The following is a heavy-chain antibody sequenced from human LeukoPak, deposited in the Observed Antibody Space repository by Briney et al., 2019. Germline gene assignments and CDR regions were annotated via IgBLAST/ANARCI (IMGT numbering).Heavy chain of an antibody. D-gene: IGHD6-19*01. CDR2: ILHDGSKK. V-gene: IGHV3-30*02. J-gene: IGHJ4*02. Sequence: GGSLRLSCAASGFTFNNFGMHWVRQAPGKGLEWVAVILHDGSKKYYADSVKGRFTISRDNSKKTVYMQMNTLTPEDTAVYYCAKDRDGGVPGMVYWGQGPLVTVSS. CDR1: GFTFNNFG. CDR3: AKDRDGGVPGMVY.